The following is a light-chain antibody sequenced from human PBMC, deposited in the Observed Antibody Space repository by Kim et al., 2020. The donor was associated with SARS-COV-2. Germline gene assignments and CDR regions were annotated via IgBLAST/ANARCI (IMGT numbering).Light chain of an antibody. J-gene: IGLJ2*01. CDR1: DANITTNT. V-gene: IGLV1-44*01. CDR2: GST. Sequence: GQRGTISCSGTDANITTNTVNWYQHLPGTAPKLLIYGSTQRPSGVPDRFSGSKSGTSASLAISGLQSDDEADYYCASWDDILNGILFGGGTQLTVL. CDR3: ASWDDILNGIL.